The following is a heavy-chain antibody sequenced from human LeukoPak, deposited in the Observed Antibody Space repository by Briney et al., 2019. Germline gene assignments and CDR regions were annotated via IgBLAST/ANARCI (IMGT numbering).Heavy chain of an antibody. CDR1: GYTFTSYG. Sequence: ASVKVSCKASGYTFTSYGISWVRQAPGQGLEWMGWISAYNGNTNYAQKLQGRVTMTTDTSTSTAYMELRSLRSDDTAVYYCARVGEYGSSWYGIFDYWGQGTLVTVSS. D-gene: IGHD6-13*01. CDR2: ISAYNGNT. J-gene: IGHJ4*02. CDR3: ARVGEYGSSWYGIFDY. V-gene: IGHV1-18*01.